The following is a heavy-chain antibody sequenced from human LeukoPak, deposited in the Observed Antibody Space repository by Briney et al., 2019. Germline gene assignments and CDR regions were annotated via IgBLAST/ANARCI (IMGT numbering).Heavy chain of an antibody. Sequence: ASVKVSCKASGYTFTSYAITWVRQAPGQGLEWMGWISSYNGNTNYAQKLQGRVTMTTETSTSTAYMELRSLRSDDTAVYYCARDRSVGVLPAPPFDFWGQGTLVTVSS. V-gene: IGHV1-18*01. J-gene: IGHJ4*02. CDR2: ISSYNGNT. D-gene: IGHD6-6*01. CDR3: ARDRSVGVLPAPPFDF. CDR1: GYTFTSYA.